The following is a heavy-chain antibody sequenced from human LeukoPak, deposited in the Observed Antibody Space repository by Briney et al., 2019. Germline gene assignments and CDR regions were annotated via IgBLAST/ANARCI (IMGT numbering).Heavy chain of an antibody. J-gene: IGHJ4*02. V-gene: IGHV3-66*01. Sequence: GGSLRLSCAASGFTVSSSYMSWVRQAPGKGLEWVSVIYTGDSTFYADSVRGRFTISRDNSKNTLYLQMNSLRAEDTAVYYCARDSYCSGGSCYSDYWGQGTLVTVSS. CDR1: GFTVSSSY. D-gene: IGHD2-15*01. CDR3: ARDSYCSGGSCYSDY. CDR2: IYTGDST.